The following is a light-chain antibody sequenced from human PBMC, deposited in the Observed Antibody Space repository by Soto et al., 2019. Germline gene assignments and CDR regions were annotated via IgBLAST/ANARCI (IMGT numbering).Light chain of an antibody. J-gene: IGLJ1*01. CDR1: SSDVGGYNC. CDR2: DVS. CDR3: CSYAGSYTYV. V-gene: IGLV2-11*01. Sequence: QSVLTQPRSVSGSPGQSVTISCTGTSSDVGGYNCVSWYQQHPGKAPKLMIYDVSKRPSGVPDRFSGSKSGNTASLTISGLQAEDETDYYCCSYAGSYTYVFGTGTKVTV.